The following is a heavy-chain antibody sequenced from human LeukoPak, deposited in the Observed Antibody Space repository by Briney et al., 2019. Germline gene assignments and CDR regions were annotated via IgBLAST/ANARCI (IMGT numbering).Heavy chain of an antibody. D-gene: IGHD6-13*01. CDR1: GFTFSNYA. V-gene: IGHV3-23*01. J-gene: IGHJ4*02. CDR3: AKELGRAADGTSY. CDR2: ITGSGGST. Sequence: GGSLTLSCAASGFTFSNYAMSWVRQAPGKGLEWVSSITGSGGSTHCADSVEGRFTISRDNSKNTLYLQINRLRAEDTGVYYCAKELGRAADGTSYWGQGALVTVSS.